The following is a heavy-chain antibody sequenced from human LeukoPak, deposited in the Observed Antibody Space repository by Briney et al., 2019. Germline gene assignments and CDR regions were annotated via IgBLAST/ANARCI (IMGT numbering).Heavy chain of an antibody. V-gene: IGHV1-69*13. CDR3: GCAPREGGYYYYMDV. J-gene: IGHJ6*03. CDR2: IIPIFGTA. D-gene: IGHD1-26*01. CDR1: GGTFSSYA. Sequence: GASVKVSCKASGGTFSSYAISWVRQAPGQGLEWMGGIIPIFGTANYAQKFQGRVTITADESTSTAYMELSSLRSEDTAVYYCGCAPREGGYYYYMDVWGKGTTVTISS.